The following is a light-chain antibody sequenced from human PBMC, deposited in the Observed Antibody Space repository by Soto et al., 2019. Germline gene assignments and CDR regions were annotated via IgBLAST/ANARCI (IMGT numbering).Light chain of an antibody. CDR1: QSVSSSY. J-gene: IGKJ4*01. CDR3: QQYGSSPLT. Sequence: IVMTQSPGTLSLSPGERATLSCRASQSVSSSYLAWYQQKPGQAPRLPIYGASSRATGIPDRFSGSGSGTDFTLTISRLEPEDFAVYYCQQYGSSPLTFGGGTKVDI. V-gene: IGKV3-20*01. CDR2: GAS.